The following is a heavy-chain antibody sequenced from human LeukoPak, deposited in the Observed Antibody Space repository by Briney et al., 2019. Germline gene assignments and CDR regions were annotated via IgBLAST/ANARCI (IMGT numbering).Heavy chain of an antibody. V-gene: IGHV4-39*07. CDR1: GGSISSSSYY. J-gene: IGHJ2*01. Sequence: PSETLSLTCTVSGGSISSSSYYWGWIRQPPGKGLEWIGSIYYSGSTYYNPSLKSRVTISVDTSKNQFSLKPSSVTAADTAVYYCARDLYYYDSSGYSFGWYFDLWGRGTLVTVSS. D-gene: IGHD3-22*01. CDR2: IYYSGST. CDR3: ARDLYYYDSSGYSFGWYFDL.